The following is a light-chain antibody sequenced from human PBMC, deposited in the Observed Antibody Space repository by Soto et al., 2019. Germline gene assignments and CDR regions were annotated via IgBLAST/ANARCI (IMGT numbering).Light chain of an antibody. V-gene: IGKV3-15*01. CDR2: GAS. CDR1: QSVSSN. CDR3: QQFTDSPPEYT. J-gene: IGKJ2*01. Sequence: EIVMTQSPATLSVSPGERATLSCRASQSVSSNLAWYQQKPGQAPRLLIYGASTRATGIPARFSGSGSGTEFTLTISSLQSEDFALYFCQQFTDSPPEYTFGLGTKLEIK.